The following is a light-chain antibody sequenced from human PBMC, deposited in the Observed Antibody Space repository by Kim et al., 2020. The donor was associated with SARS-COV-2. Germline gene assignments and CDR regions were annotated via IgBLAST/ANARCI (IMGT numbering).Light chain of an antibody. CDR2: GAS. CDR1: QSVSSSY. J-gene: IGKJ1*01. Sequence: LSPGERATLSSRASQSVSSSYLAWYQQKPGQAPRLLIYGASSRATGIPDRFSGSGSGTDFTLTISRLEPEDFAVYYCQQYGSSLPFGQGTKVDIK. V-gene: IGKV3-20*01. CDR3: QQYGSSLP.